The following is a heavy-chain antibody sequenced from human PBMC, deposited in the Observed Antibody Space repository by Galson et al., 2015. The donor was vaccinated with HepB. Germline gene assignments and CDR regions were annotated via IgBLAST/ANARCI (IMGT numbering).Heavy chain of an antibody. CDR2: IYTSGSA. J-gene: IGHJ4*02. D-gene: IGHD6-13*01. Sequence: ETLSLTCTVSGGSISSYYWSWIRQPAGKGLEWIGRIYTSGSANYNPSLKSRVTMSVDTSKNQFSLKLSSVTAADTAVYYCARVTIAAAGSGFDYWGQGTLVTVSS. CDR3: ARVTIAAAGSGFDY. CDR1: GGSISSYY. V-gene: IGHV4-4*07.